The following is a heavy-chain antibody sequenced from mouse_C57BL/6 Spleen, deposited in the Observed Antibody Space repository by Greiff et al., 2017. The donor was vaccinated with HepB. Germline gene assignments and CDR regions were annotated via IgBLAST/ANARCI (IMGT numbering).Heavy chain of an antibody. CDR2: ISYDGSN. CDR3: ARVNGYYVFDY. Sequence: DVHLVESGPGLVKPSQSLSLTCSVTGYSITSGYYWNWIRQFPGNKLEWMGYISYDGSNNYNPSLKNRISITRDTSKNQFFLKLNSVTTEDTATYYCARVNGYYVFDYWGQGTTLTVSS. D-gene: IGHD2-3*01. CDR1: GYSITSGYY. V-gene: IGHV3-6*01. J-gene: IGHJ2*01.